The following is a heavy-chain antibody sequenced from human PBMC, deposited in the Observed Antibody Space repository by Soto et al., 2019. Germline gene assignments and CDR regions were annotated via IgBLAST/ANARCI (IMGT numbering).Heavy chain of an antibody. J-gene: IGHJ5*02. CDR1: GGSISSYY. Sequence: PSETLSLTCTVSGGSISSYYWSWIRQPPGKGLEWIGYIYYSGSTNYNPSLKSRVTISVDTSKNQFSLKLSSVTAADTAVYYCARHRGLVPGYNWFDPWGQGTLVTVSS. CDR2: IYYSGST. V-gene: IGHV4-59*08. CDR3: ARHRGLVPGYNWFDP. D-gene: IGHD6-19*01.